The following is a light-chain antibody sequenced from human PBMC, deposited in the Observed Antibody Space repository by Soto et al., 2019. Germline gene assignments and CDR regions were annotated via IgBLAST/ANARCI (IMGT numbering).Light chain of an antibody. J-gene: IGKJ2*04. V-gene: IGKV3-20*01. CDR3: QQYGGSFVSS. CDR2: GVS. Sequence: IVLTQSPGTLSLSPGERATLSCRASQSLRTSYLAWYQQKHGQAPRLLIYGVSNRATGVPDRFRGSGSGTDFTLIISRLEPEDFALYYWQQYGGSFVSSCGPGTKLEI. CDR1: QSLRTSY.